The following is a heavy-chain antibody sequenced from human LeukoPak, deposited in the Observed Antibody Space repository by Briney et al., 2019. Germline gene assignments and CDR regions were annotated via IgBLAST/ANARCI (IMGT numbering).Heavy chain of an antibody. J-gene: IGHJ4*02. CDR1: GYTFTKYD. D-gene: IGHD6-19*01. CDR3: ARVVAVADTAKPDY. V-gene: IGHV1-8*03. CDR2: MNPNSGHT. Sequence: ASVKVSCKASGYTFTKYDINWVRQATGQGLEWMGWMNPNSGHTGYAQKFQGGGTITRNTSRSTAYMELSSLRSEDTAVYYCARVVAVADTAKPDYWGQGTLVTVSS.